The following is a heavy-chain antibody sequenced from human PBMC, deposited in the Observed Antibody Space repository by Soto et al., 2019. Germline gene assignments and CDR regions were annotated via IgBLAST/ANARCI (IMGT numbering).Heavy chain of an antibody. J-gene: IGHJ4*02. Sequence: PGGSLRLSCAASGFTFSSYAMHWVRQAPGKGLEWVAVISYDGSNKYYADSVKGRFTISRDNSKNTPYLQMNSLRAEDTAVYYCARGSGSSGWPYYFDYWGQGTLVTVSS. V-gene: IGHV3-30-3*01. CDR3: ARGSGSSGWPYYFDY. CDR2: ISYDGSNK. D-gene: IGHD6-19*01. CDR1: GFTFSSYA.